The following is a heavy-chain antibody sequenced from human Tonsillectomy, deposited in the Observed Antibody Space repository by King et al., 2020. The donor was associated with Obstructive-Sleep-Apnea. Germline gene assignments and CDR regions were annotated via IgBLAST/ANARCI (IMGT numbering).Heavy chain of an antibody. CDR1: GFTFSSYW. D-gene: IGHD2-15*01. CDR3: AGEVVVAASYYYTMDV. J-gene: IGHJ6*02. Sequence: VQLVESGGGLVQPGGSLRLSCAASGFTFSSYWMSWVRQAPGKGLEWVANIKQDGSEKYYVDSVKGRFTISRDNAKKSLYLQMNSLRAEDTAVYYCAGEVVVAASYYYTMDVWGQGTTVTVSS. V-gene: IGHV3-7*01. CDR2: IKQDGSEK.